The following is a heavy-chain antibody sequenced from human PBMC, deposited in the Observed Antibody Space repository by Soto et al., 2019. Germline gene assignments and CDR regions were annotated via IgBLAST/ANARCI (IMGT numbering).Heavy chain of an antibody. J-gene: IGHJ6*02. CDR2: ISYDTMNK. V-gene: IGHV3-30*04. Sequence: QVQLEESGGGVVQPGRSLRLSCAASGFTFNNFAMHWVRQAPGKGLEWVALISYDTMNKYYADSVKGRFTISRDNSKSTLYRQMNSLRAEDTAVYYCARNPDRHYGVNAGDYYYYSMDVWGQGTTVTVSS. CDR1: GFTFNNFA. D-gene: IGHD4-17*01. CDR3: ARNPDRHYGVNAGDYYYYSMDV.